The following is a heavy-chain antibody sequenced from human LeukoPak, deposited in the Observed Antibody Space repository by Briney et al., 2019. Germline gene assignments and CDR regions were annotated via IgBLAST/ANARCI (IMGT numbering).Heavy chain of an antibody. V-gene: IGHV3-20*04. D-gene: IGHD3-22*01. J-gene: IGHJ3*02. CDR2: INWNGGST. Sequence: GGSLTLSCAASGFTFDYYGMRWVRPAPGKGLEWVSGINWNGGSTGYADSVRGPCTISRDNAKNALYLQRSSLRAEDTSLYYCARDYDSSGYSDAFDIWGQGTMVTVSS. CDR3: ARDYDSSGYSDAFDI. CDR1: GFTFDYYG.